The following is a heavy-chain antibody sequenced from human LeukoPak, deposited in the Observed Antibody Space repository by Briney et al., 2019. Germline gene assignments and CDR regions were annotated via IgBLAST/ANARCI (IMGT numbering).Heavy chain of an antibody. CDR3: ARVGAYGDYDWFDP. D-gene: IGHD4-17*01. V-gene: IGHV3-53*01. Sequence: PGGSLGLSCAASGFTVSSNYMSWVRQAPGKGLEWVSVIYSGGSTYYADSVKGRFTISRDNSKNTLYLQMNSLRAEDTAVYYCARVGAYGDYDWFDPWGQGTLVTVSS. CDR2: IYSGGST. CDR1: GFTVSSNY. J-gene: IGHJ5*02.